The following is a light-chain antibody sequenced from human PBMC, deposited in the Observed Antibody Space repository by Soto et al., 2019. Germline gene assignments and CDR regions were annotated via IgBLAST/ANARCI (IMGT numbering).Light chain of an antibody. CDR2: AAS. V-gene: IGKV1-39*01. J-gene: IGKJ1*01. CDR3: QQSYSTPRWT. CDR1: QDIAIY. Sequence: IQLTQSPSSLSASVGDRVTITCRASQDIAIYLAWYQQKPGEAPKLLIYAASSLQSGVPSRFSGSGSGTDFTLTISSLQPEDFATYYCQQSYSTPRWTFGQGTKVDIK.